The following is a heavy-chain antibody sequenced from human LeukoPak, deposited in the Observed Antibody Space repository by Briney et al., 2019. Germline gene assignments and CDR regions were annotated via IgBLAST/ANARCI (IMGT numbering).Heavy chain of an antibody. CDR2: ISYDGSNK. CDR1: GFTFSSYG. D-gene: IGHD6-19*01. V-gene: IGHV3-30*18. J-gene: IGHJ6*02. Sequence: GGSLRLSCAASGFTFSSYGMHWVRQAPGKGLEWVAVISYDGSNKYYADSVKGRFTISRDNSKNTLYLQMNSLRAEDTAVYYCAKDDQGSGWLQGDDYYYYGMDVWGQGTTVTVSS. CDR3: AKDDQGSGWLQGDDYYYYGMDV.